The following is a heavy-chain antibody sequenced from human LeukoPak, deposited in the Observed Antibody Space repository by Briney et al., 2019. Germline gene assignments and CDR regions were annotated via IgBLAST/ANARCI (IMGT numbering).Heavy chain of an antibody. J-gene: IGHJ3*02. D-gene: IGHD3-10*01. CDR2: FDPEDGET. V-gene: IGHV1-24*01. CDR3: ATGGSRSYYNGESGAFDI. CDR1: GYTLTELS. Sequence: ASVKVSCKVSGYTLTELSMHWVRQAPGKGLEWMGGFDPEDGETIYAQKFQGRVTMTEDTSTDPAYMELSSLTSEDTAVYYCATGGSRSYYNGESGAFDIWGQGTMVTVSS.